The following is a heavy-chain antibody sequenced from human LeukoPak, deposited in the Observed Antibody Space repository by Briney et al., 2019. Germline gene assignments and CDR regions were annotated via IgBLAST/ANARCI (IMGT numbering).Heavy chain of an antibody. D-gene: IGHD3-16*01. J-gene: IGHJ5*02. CDR3: AREAAQGGWFDP. V-gene: IGHV1-2*02. Sequence: ASVKVSCKASGYTFTGYYMHWVRQAPGQGLEWMGCINPNSGGTNYAQKFQGRVTMTRDTSISTAYMELSRLRSDDTAVYYCAREAAQGGWFDPWGQGTLVTVSS. CDR1: GYTFTGYY. CDR2: INPNSGGT.